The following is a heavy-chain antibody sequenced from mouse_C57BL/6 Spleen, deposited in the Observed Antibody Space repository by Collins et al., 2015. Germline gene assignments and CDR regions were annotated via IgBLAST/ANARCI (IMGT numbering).Heavy chain of an antibody. CDR1: GYTFTDYY. Sequence: EVQLQQSGPELVKPGASVKISYKASGYTFTDYYMNWVKQSHGKSLEWIGDINPNNGGTSYNQKFKGKATLTVDKSSSTAYMELRSLTSEDSAVYYCARGAYYRGYFDVWGTGTTVTVSS. CDR3: ARGAYYRGYFDV. V-gene: IGHV1-26*01. D-gene: IGHD1-1*01. CDR2: INPNNGGT. J-gene: IGHJ1*03.